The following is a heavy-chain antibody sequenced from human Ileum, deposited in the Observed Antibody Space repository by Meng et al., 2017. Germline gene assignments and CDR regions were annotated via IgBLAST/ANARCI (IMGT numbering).Heavy chain of an antibody. D-gene: IGHD2-15*01. CDR1: GGSISSSFY. CDR2: IYLAGSP. CDR3: VRHGGKYFDS. J-gene: IGHJ4*02. Sequence: QVQLQAAGPGRVEPSGPLSLTCTVSGGSISSSFYWSCVRQSPGKGLEWIGQIYLAGSPHYTPSLESRVTISVDKSKNQFSLRLTSVTAADTAIFYCVRHGGKYFDSWGQGTLVTVSS. V-gene: IGHV4-4*02.